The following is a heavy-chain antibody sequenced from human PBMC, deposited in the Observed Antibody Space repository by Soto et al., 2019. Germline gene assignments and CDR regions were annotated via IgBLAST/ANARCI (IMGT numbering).Heavy chain of an antibody. CDR1: GCTISSYA. Sequence: GASVKVSCKASGCTISSYAMYWVRQAPGQRLEWMGWINAGYGNTKSSQKFQDRVTISRDTSASTAYMELTSLRSEDTAVYYCARDTGDGNFDFWGQGTLVTVSS. CDR3: ARDTGDGNFDF. V-gene: IGHV1-3*01. D-gene: IGHD7-27*01. J-gene: IGHJ4*02. CDR2: INAGYGNT.